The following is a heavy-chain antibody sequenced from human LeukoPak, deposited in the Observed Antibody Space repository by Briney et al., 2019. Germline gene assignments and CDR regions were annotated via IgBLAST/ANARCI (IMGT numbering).Heavy chain of an antibody. V-gene: IGHV4-59*01. Sequence: PSETLSLTCTVSGGSISSYYWSWIRQPPGKGLEWIGYIYYSGSTNYNPSLKSRVTISVDTSKNQFSLKLSSVTAADTAVYYCAREQPMVRGVHDYWGQGTLVTVSS. CDR1: GGSISSYY. CDR3: AREQPMVRGVHDY. CDR2: IYYSGST. D-gene: IGHD3-10*01. J-gene: IGHJ4*02.